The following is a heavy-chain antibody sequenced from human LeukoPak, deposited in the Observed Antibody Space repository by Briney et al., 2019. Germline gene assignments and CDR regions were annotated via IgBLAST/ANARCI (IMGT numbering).Heavy chain of an antibody. CDR1: GWSFSGYY. CDR2: INHSGST. V-gene: IGHV4-34*01. CDR3: ARGHYGESYNWFDP. D-gene: IGHD4-17*01. J-gene: IGHJ5*02. Sequence: SETLSLTCSVYGWSFSGYYWSWIRQPPGKGLEWIGEINHSGSTNYNPSLKSRVTISVDTSKNQFSLKLSSVTAADTAVYYCARGHYGESYNWFDPWGQGTLVTVSS.